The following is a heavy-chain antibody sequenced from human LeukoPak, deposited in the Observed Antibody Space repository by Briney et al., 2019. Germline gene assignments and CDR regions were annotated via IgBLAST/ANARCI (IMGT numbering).Heavy chain of an antibody. D-gene: IGHD1-26*01. J-gene: IGHJ5*02. V-gene: IGHV4-61*02. CDR2: IYSSGNT. CDR1: GGSISSGSHY. Sequence: SVTLTLTCTVSGGSISSGSHYWSWIPQPAGKGLEWIGRIYSSGNTNYNPSLKSRFTISLDTSKNQFSLNLSSVTAADTAVDYCAAEVGGSWFDPWGLGTLVTVSS. CDR3: AAEVGGSWFDP.